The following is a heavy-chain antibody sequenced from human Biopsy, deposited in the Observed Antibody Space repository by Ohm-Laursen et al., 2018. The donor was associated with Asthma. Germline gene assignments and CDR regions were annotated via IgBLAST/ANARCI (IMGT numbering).Heavy chain of an antibody. CDR1: GVSISGYF. D-gene: IGHD3-22*01. Sequence: GTLSLTCVVSGVSISGYFWGWIRQPPGKGMEWIGSMYHSGSPYYHPSLKSRATISVDTSKNHLSRKMSSVTAADTAVYFCVRHQYSSFWSTFDYWGQGALVTVSS. J-gene: IGHJ4*02. CDR3: VRHQYSSFWSTFDY. CDR2: MYHSGSP. V-gene: IGHV4-38-2*01.